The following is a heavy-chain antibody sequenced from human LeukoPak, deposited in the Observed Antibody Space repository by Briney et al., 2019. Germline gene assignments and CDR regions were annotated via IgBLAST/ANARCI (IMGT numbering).Heavy chain of an antibody. CDR3: ARGRGGSGSYYNRKYFDY. CDR1: GYSFTSYW. CDR2: IYPGDSDT. D-gene: IGHD3-10*01. V-gene: IGHV5-51*03. J-gene: IGHJ4*02. Sequence: GESLKISCKGSGYSFTSYWIGWVRQMPGKGLEWMGIIYPGDSDTRYSPSFQGQVTISADKSISTAYLQWSSLKASDTAMYYCARGRGGSGSYYNRKYFDYWGQGTLVTVSS.